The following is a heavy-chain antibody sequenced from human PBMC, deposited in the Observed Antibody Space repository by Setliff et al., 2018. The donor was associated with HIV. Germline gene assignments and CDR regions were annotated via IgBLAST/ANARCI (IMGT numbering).Heavy chain of an antibody. CDR3: ARDSGTTMGASGPGY. Sequence: GGSLRLSCAASGFTFSNYWIIWVRQAPGKGLEWVANINQDGSKKYYVDSVKGRFTISRDNAKNSLYLQMNSLTADDTAVYYCARDSGTTMGASGPGYWGQGTLVTAPQ. J-gene: IGHJ4*02. D-gene: IGHD1-26*01. CDR2: INQDGSKK. V-gene: IGHV3-7*01. CDR1: GFTFSNYW.